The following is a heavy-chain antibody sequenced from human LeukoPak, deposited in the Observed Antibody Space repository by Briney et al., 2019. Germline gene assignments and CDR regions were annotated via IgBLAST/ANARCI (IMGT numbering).Heavy chain of an antibody. V-gene: IGHV1-46*01. Sequence: ASVKVSCKASGYTFTSYYMHWVRQAPGQGLEWMGIINPSGGSTSYAQKSQGRVTMTRDTSTSTVYMELSSLRSEGTAVYYCAREGCSSTSCYAQGGDWFDPWGQGTLVTVSS. D-gene: IGHD2-2*01. CDR2: INPSGGST. CDR1: GYTFTSYY. CDR3: AREGCSSTSCYAQGGDWFDP. J-gene: IGHJ5*02.